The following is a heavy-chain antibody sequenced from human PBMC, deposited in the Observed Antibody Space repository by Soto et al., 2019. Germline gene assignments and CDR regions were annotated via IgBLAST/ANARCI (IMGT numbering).Heavy chain of an antibody. CDR3: AHRILLTVFGLVTTTAIYFDF. D-gene: IGHD3-3*01. J-gene: IGHJ4*02. CDR1: GFSLTTSGVG. Sequence: QITLNESGPTVVKPAETLTLTCTFSGFSLTTSGVGVGWIRQSPGKAPEWLALIYWDDDKRYSASLKSRLTITKDTSKNQVVLTMASVDPADTATYYCAHRILLTVFGLVTTTAIYFDFWGQCTPVVVSS. V-gene: IGHV2-5*02. CDR2: IYWDDDK.